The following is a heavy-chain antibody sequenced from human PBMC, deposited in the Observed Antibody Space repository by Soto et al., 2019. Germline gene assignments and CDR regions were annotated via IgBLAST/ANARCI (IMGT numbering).Heavy chain of an antibody. CDR2: VYYSGST. CDR1: GGSISSSSYY. V-gene: IGHV4-39*01. J-gene: IGHJ6*03. CDR3: ARGSIAARLLGGYYYYYMDV. Sequence: SETLSLTCTVSGGSISSSSYYWGWIRQPPGKGLEWIGSVYYSGSTYYNPSLRGRLTLSVDTSNKQFSLRLSSVTAADTAVYYCARGSIAARLLGGYYYYYMDVWGKGTTVTVSS. D-gene: IGHD6-6*01.